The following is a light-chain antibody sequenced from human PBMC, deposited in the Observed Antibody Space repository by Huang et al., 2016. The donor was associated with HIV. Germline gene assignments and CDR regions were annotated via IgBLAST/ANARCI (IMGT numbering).Light chain of an antibody. CDR3: QQRASWLT. J-gene: IGKJ4*01. CDR1: QNIDTS. V-gene: IGKV3-11*01. Sequence: EIVLTQSPASLSWYPGESVTLFCRASQNIDTSLAWYQQKPGQSPRLLVYDASQRATGVPDRFTGSGYGTDFTLTISSLESDDFAVYFCQQRASWLTFGGGTKVEVK. CDR2: DAS.